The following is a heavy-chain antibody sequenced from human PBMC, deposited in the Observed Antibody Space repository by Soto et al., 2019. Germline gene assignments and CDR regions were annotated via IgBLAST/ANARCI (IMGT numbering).Heavy chain of an antibody. J-gene: IGHJ6*02. CDR1: GDSVSSNSAA. CDR2: TYYRSKWYN. D-gene: IGHD5-18*01. CDR3: ASTIGDSYGEDYYYYGMDV. Sequence: SQTLSITCAISGDSVSSNSAAWNWIRQSPSRGLEWLGRTYYRSKWYNDYAVSVKSRITINPDTSKNQFSLQLNSVTPEDTAVYYCASTIGDSYGEDYYYYGMDVWGQGTTVTVSS. V-gene: IGHV6-1*01.